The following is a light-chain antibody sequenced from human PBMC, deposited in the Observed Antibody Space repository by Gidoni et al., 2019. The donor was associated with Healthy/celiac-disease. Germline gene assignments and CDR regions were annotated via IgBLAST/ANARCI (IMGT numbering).Light chain of an antibody. CDR2: AAS. CDR3: QQSYSTPYT. V-gene: IGKV1-39*01. CDR1: QSISSY. J-gene: IGKJ2*01. Sequence: DIQMTQSPSSLSASVGESVTITCRASQSISSYLNWYQQKPVKAPKLLIYAASSLQSGVPSRFSGSGSGTDFTLTISSLQPEDFATYYCQQSYSTPYTFGQGTKLEIK.